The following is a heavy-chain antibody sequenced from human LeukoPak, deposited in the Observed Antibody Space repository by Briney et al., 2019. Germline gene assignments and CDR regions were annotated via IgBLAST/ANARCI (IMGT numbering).Heavy chain of an antibody. CDR2: IYHSGST. CDR3: ARDRAVKAGDFDY. CDR1: GYSISSGYY. D-gene: IGHD4-17*01. J-gene: IGHJ4*02. Sequence: PSETLSLTCTVSGYSISSGYYWGWIRQPPGKGLEWIGSIYHSGSTYYNPSLKSRVTISVDTSKNQFSLKLSSVTAADTAVYYCARDRAVKAGDFDYWGQGTLVTVSS. V-gene: IGHV4-38-2*02.